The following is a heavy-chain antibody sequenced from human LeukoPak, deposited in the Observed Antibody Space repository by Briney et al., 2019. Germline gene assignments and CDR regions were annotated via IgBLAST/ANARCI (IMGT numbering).Heavy chain of an antibody. Sequence: YSMNWVRQAPGKGLEWVSSISSSSSYIYYADPVKGRFTISRDNAKNSLYLQMNSLRAEDTAVYYCARDLVDSSWYGGYYYYGMDVWGQGTTVTVSS. CDR2: ISSSSSYI. CDR1: YS. CDR3: ARDLVDSSWYGGYYYYGMDV. J-gene: IGHJ6*02. V-gene: IGHV3-21*01. D-gene: IGHD6-13*01.